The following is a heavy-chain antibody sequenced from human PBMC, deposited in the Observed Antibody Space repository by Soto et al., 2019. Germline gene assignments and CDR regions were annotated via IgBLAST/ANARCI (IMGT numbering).Heavy chain of an antibody. J-gene: IGHJ4*02. Sequence: EVQLVVSGGALVQPGGSLRLSCVASGFTFSNYWMTWVRQSPAKGLEWVATINGDGSETYYGDSVQGRFTISRDNAKSSLFLRLNTLRDDDTAVYYCVRARIDYWGQGTLVTVSS. V-gene: IGHV3-7*03. CDR1: GFTFSNYW. CDR3: VRARIDY. CDR2: INGDGSET.